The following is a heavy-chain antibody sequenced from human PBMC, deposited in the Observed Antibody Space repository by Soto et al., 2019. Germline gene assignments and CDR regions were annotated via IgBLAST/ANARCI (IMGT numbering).Heavy chain of an antibody. CDR1: GFIFSNYA. D-gene: IGHD3-9*01. CDR2: ISGSGSNI. Sequence: GGSLRLSCAASGFIFSNYAMSWVRQAPGKGLEWVSSISGSGSNIYYADSVKGRFTISRDNSKNILYLQMNSLRAEDTAVYYCARGLVELYYYYYGMDVWGQGTTVTVSS. J-gene: IGHJ6*02. V-gene: IGHV3-21*01. CDR3: ARGLVELYYYYYGMDV.